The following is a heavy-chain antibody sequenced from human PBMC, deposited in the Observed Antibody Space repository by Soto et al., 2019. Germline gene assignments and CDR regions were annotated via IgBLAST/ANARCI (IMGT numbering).Heavy chain of an antibody. Sequence: GGSLRLSCAGSGFTFGDSYMNWVRQAPGKGLEWVSSISSTTNYIYYGDSMKGRFTISRDNAKNSLYLEMNSLRAEDTAVYYCARESEDLTSNFDYWGQGTLVTVSS. V-gene: IGHV3-21*06. J-gene: IGHJ4*02. CDR1: GFTFGDSY. CDR2: ISSTTNYI. CDR3: ARESEDLTSNFDY.